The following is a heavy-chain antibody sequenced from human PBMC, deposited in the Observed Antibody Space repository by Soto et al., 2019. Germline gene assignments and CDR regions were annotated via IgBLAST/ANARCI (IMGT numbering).Heavy chain of an antibody. V-gene: IGHV3-11*06. CDR2: IGSSSRYT. J-gene: IGHJ6*02. CDR3: ATERLSTGWSYVGTYYYGMAV. D-gene: IGHD6-19*01. Sequence: PGGSLRLSCVVSGFSFSDYYMSWIRQAPGKGLEWVSYIGSSSRYTNYADSVRGRFTISRDSANNSVFLQMNSLRAEDTALYYCATERLSTGWSYVGTYYYGMAVWGQGTTVTVSS. CDR1: GFSFSDYY.